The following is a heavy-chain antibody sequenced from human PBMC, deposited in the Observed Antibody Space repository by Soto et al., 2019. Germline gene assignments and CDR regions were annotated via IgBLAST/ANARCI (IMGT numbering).Heavy chain of an antibody. CDR2: MYPGASGT. V-gene: IGHV5-51*01. CDR3: ARPYCSGGSCNLADFDI. D-gene: IGHD2-15*01. CDR1: GYSFTLHW. Sequence: PGESLKISCRGSGYSFTLHWIGWVRQLPRKGQKWMGSMYPGASGTRCSPSFQGEVTSSADKSISTAYLQWSSLKASDTAMYYCARPYCSGGSCNLADFDIWGPGTMVPVS. J-gene: IGHJ3*02.